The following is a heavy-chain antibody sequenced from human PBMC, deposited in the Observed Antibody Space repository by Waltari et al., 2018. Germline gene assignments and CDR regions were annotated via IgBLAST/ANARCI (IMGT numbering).Heavy chain of an antibody. Sequence: QVTLKESGPVLVKPTETLTLTCTVSGFSLSNARMGVSWIRQPPGKALEWLAHIFSNDEKSYSTSLKSRLTISKDTSKSQVVLTMTNMDPVDTATYYCARTPYSSGWTAYHYYYYMDVWGKGTTVTISS. D-gene: IGHD6-25*01. J-gene: IGHJ6*03. CDR3: ARTPYSSGWTAYHYYYYMDV. CDR1: GFSLSNARMG. V-gene: IGHV2-26*01. CDR2: IFSNDEK.